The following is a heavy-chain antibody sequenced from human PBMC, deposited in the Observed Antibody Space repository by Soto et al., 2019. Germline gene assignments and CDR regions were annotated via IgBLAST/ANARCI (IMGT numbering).Heavy chain of an antibody. CDR2: INPSGGVT. CDR3: ARRSGYCSSTSCYTSDAFDI. J-gene: IGHJ3*02. CDR1: GYTFTNYY. V-gene: IGHV1-46*04. Sequence: ASVKVSCKASGYTFTNYYIHWVRQAPGQGLEWMGVINPSGGVTNYAHELQGRVSMTRDVSTSTVYMELSSLRSEDTAVYYCARRSGYCSSTSCYTSDAFDIWGQGTMVTVSS. D-gene: IGHD2-2*02.